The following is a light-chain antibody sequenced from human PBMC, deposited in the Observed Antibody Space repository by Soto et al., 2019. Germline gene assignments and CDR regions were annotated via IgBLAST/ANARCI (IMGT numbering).Light chain of an antibody. J-gene: IGKJ1*01. Sequence: DIQMTQSPSTLSASVGDTVTITCRASQSISTWLAWYQHKPGEAPRLLIFDASNLESRVPSRFSGSGSGTDFTLTISSLQPDDFATYYCQHYNSYSEAFGQGTKVELK. CDR2: DAS. CDR3: QHYNSYSEA. V-gene: IGKV1-5*01. CDR1: QSISTW.